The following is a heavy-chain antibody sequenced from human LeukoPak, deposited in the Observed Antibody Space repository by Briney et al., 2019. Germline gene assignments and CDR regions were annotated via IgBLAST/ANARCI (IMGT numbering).Heavy chain of an antibody. CDR2: IYHSGST. CDR3: ARPASTSFYDPFDY. Sequence: SETLSLTCGVSGYSIISGYYWGWIRQSPGKGLEWIGSIYHSGSTYYNPSLKSRVTISVDTSKNQFSLRLSSVIAADTAVYYCARPASTSFYDPFDYWGQGILVTVSS. J-gene: IGHJ4*02. D-gene: IGHD2-2*01. V-gene: IGHV4-38-2*01. CDR1: GYSIISGYY.